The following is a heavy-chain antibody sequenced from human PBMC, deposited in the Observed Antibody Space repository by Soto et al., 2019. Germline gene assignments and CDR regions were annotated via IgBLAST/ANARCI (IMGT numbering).Heavy chain of an antibody. CDR3: ARGPSSLTRFDY. CDR2: ISYDGSNK. Sequence: GGSLRLSCAASGFTFSSYAMHLVRQAPGKGLEWVAVISYDGSNKYYADSVKGRFTISRDNSKNTLYLQMNSLRAEDTAVYYCARGPSSLTRFDYWGQGTLVTSPQ. J-gene: IGHJ4*02. V-gene: IGHV3-30-3*01. CDR1: GFTFSSYA. D-gene: IGHD2-2*01.